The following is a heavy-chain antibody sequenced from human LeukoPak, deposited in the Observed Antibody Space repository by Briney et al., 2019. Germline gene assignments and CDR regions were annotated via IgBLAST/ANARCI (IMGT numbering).Heavy chain of an antibody. CDR3: ATSRPRGRFLEWLLTGN. D-gene: IGHD3-3*01. J-gene: IGHJ4*02. V-gene: IGHV1-18*01. CDR1: GYTFTSYG. Sequence: GASVKVSCKASGYTFTSYGISWVRQAPGQGLEWMGWISAYNGNTNYAQKLQGRVTMTTDTSTSTAYMELRSLRSDDTAVYYCATSRPRGRFLEWLLTGNWGQGTLVTVSS. CDR2: ISAYNGNT.